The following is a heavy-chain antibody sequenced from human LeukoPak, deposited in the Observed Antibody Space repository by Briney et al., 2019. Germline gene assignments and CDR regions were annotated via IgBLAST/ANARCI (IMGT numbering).Heavy chain of an antibody. CDR3: ARVRDEDAFDI. V-gene: IGHV4-39*01. CDR2: IYYSGST. J-gene: IGHJ3*02. Sequence: PSETLSLTCTVSGGSISSSSYYWGWIRQPPGKGLEGIGSIYYSGSTYYNPSLKSRVTISVDTSKNQFSLKLSSVTAADTAVYYCARVRDEDAFDIWGQGTMVTVSS. CDR1: GGSISSSSYY. D-gene: IGHD4/OR15-4a*01.